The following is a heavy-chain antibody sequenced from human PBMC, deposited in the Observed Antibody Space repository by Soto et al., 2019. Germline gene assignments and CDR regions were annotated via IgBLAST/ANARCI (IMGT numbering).Heavy chain of an antibody. V-gene: IGHV3-21*01. CDR2: ISSSSSYI. CDR1: GFTFSTYS. CDR3: ARDRSYGDYKRSDY. J-gene: IGHJ4*02. D-gene: IGHD4-17*01. Sequence: EVQLVESGGGLVKPGGSLRLSCAASGFTFSTYSMNWVRQAPGKGLEWVSSISSSSSYIYYAASVKGRFTISRDNAKNSLYLQMNTLRAADTAVYYCARDRSYGDYKRSDYWGQGTLVTVSS.